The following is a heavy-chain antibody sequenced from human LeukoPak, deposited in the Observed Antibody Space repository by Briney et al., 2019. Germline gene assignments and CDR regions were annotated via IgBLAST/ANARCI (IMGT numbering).Heavy chain of an antibody. CDR3: ARDLFSITMVRGVAGPFDP. Sequence: GASVKVSCKAFGYTFTSNYMHWVRQAPGQGPEWMGVISPSGGSTTYAQKFQGRVTLTRDMSTSTDYLELSSLRSEDTAVYYCARDLFSITMVRGVAGPFDPWGQGTLVTVSS. CDR1: GYTFTSNY. V-gene: IGHV1-46*01. J-gene: IGHJ5*02. D-gene: IGHD3-10*01. CDR2: ISPSGGST.